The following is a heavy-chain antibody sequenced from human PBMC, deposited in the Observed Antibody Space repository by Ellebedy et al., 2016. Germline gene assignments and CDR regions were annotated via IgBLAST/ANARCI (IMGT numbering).Heavy chain of an antibody. CDR2: ISYDGSNK. D-gene: IGHD3-22*01. J-gene: IGHJ5*02. V-gene: IGHV3-30-3*01. Sequence: GESLKISXAASGFTFSSYAMHWFRQAPGKGLEWVAVISYDGSNKYYADSVKGRFTISRDNSKNTLYLQMNSLRAEDTAVYYCAKGRDYYDSSAVNNWFDPWGQGTLVTVSS. CDR1: GFTFSSYA. CDR3: AKGRDYYDSSAVNNWFDP.